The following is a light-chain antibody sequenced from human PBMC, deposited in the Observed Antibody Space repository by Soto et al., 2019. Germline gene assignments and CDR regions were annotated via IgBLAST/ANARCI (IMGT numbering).Light chain of an antibody. CDR1: QSISIN. CDR2: GAS. Sequence: EIVMTQSPATLSVSPGERATLSCRVSQSISINLAWYQQKPGQAPRLLIYGASTRATGIPARFSGSGSGTEFTLTISSLQSEDFAVYYCQLYNNWPPWTFGQGTKVEIK. V-gene: IGKV3-15*01. CDR3: QLYNNWPPWT. J-gene: IGKJ1*01.